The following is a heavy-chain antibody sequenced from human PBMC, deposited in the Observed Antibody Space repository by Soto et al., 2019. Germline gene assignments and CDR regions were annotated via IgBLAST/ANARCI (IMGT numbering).Heavy chain of an antibody. CDR2: IYYSGST. D-gene: IGHD3-16*01. CDR1: GGSISSYY. Sequence: TSETLCLTCTVSGGSISSYYWSWIRQPPGKGLEWIGYIYYSGSTNYNPSLKSRVTISVDTSKNQFSLKLSSVTAADTAVYYCARSRGGYFDYWGQGTLVTVSS. J-gene: IGHJ4*02. V-gene: IGHV4-59*01. CDR3: ARSRGGYFDY.